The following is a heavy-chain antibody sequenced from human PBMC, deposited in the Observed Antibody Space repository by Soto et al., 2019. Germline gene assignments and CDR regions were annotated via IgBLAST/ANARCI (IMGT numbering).Heavy chain of an antibody. CDR2: IYYSGST. Sequence: SETLPLTCTVSGGSISSYYWSWIRQPPGKGLEWIGYIYYSGSTNYNPSLKSRVTISVDTSKNQFSLKLSSVTAADTAVYYCARDYRGDFWSGYRANYGMDVWGQGTTVTVSS. CDR3: ARDYRGDFWSGYRANYGMDV. J-gene: IGHJ6*02. CDR1: GGSISSYY. D-gene: IGHD3-3*01. V-gene: IGHV4-59*01.